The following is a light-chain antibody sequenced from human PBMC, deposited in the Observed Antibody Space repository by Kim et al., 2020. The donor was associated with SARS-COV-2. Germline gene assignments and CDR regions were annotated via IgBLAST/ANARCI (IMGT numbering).Light chain of an antibody. Sequence: QSALTQPPSASGSPGQSVTISCTGTSSDVGGYNYVSWYQQHPGKAPKLMIYEVSKRPSGVPDRFSGSKSGNTASLTVSGLQAEDDADYAGSSLYVFGAGTKVTVL. V-gene: IGLV2-8*01. CDR2: EVS. CDR3: SSLYV. J-gene: IGLJ1*01. CDR1: SSDVGGYNY.